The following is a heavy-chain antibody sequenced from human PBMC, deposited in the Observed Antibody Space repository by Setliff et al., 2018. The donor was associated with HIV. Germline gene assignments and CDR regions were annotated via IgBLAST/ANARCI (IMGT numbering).Heavy chain of an antibody. V-gene: IGHV4-38-2*01. CDR1: GYSISSGYY. CDR3: ARLGYSYGTRALDY. J-gene: IGHJ4*01. CDR2: IYHSGST. Sequence: SETLSLTCAVSGYSISSGYYWGWIRQPPGKGLEWIGSIYHSGSTYYNLSLKSRVTISVGTAKNQFSLKLRSVTAADTAVYYCARLGYSYGTRALDYWGHGTLVTVSS. D-gene: IGHD5-18*01.